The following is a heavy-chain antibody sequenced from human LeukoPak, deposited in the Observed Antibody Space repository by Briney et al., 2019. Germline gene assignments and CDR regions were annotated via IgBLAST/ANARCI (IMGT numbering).Heavy chain of an antibody. V-gene: IGHV3-7*03. Sequence: PGGSLRLSCAASGLAFSDYWMSWVRQAPGKGLEWVANIKPDGGHQNYVDSVKGRFTISRDNAKNSLYLQMNSLRAEDTAVYYCARDKGAPLYCSSTSCHDAFDIWGQGTMVTVSS. J-gene: IGHJ3*02. D-gene: IGHD2-2*01. CDR3: ARDKGAPLYCSSTSCHDAFDI. CDR2: IKPDGGHQ. CDR1: GLAFSDYW.